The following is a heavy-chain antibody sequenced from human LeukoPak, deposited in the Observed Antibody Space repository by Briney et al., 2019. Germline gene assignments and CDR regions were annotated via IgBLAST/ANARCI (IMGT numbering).Heavy chain of an antibody. Sequence: SLRLSCAASGFTFDDYAMHWVRQAPGKGLEWVSGISWNSGSIGYADSVKGRFTISRDNAKNSLYLQMNSLRAEDTALYYCARSGPNYYFDYWGQGTLVTVSS. CDR2: ISWNSGSI. CDR1: GFTFDDYA. J-gene: IGHJ4*02. V-gene: IGHV3-9*01. D-gene: IGHD4/OR15-4a*01. CDR3: ARSGPNYYFDY.